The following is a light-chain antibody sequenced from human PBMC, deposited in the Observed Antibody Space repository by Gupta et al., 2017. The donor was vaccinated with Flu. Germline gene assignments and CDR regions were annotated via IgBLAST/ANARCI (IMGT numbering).Light chain of an antibody. CDR2: EIS. CDR3: SSYTRSSTVV. Sequence: QSALTQPPSVSGSPGQSVTISCTGNSSDLGSYNRVSWYQQPPGTAPILIILEISNRPSGVPERCAASRSGKDAFTTISGLQAEDDAYYYCSSYTRSSTVVFGGGTKLTV. CDR1: SSDLGSYNR. V-gene: IGLV2-18*02. J-gene: IGLJ3*02.